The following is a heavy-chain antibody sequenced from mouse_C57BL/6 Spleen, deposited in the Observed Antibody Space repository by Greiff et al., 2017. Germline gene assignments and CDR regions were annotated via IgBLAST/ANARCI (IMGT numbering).Heavy chain of an antibody. CDR2: IDPEDGDT. V-gene: IGHV14-2*01. J-gene: IGHJ3*01. D-gene: IGHD1-1*01. Sequence: EVQLQQSGAELVKPGASVKLSCTASGFNITDYYMHWVKQRTEQGLEWIGRIDPEDGDTKYTPKFKGKATITADTSSNTAYLQLSSLTSEDSAVYYGARDYYGSDYGAAWFAYWGQGTLVTVSA. CDR1: GFNITDYY. CDR3: ARDYYGSDYGAAWFAY.